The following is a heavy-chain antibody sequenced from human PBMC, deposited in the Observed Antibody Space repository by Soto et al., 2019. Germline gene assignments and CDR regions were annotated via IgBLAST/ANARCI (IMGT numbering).Heavy chain of an antibody. CDR2: IYYSGST. CDR1: GGSISSGGYY. V-gene: IGHV4-31*03. D-gene: IGHD4-17*01. Sequence: QVQLQESGPGLVKPSQTLSLTCTVSGGSISSGGYYWSWIRQHPGKGLEWIGYIYYSGSTYYNPSLKSRVTISVDTSKNQFSLKLSSVTAADTAVYYCARDLGTTVTPRYFDYWGQGTLVTVSS. CDR3: ARDLGTTVTPRYFDY. J-gene: IGHJ4*02.